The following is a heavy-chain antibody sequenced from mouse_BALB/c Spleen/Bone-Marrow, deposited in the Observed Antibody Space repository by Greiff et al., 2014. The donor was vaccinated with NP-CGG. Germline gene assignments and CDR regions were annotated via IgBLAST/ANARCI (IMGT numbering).Heavy chain of an antibody. CDR3: ARRLLYYFDY. D-gene: IGHD1-2*01. CDR1: GYTFSSYW. J-gene: IGHJ2*01. V-gene: IGHV1-9*01. Sequence: VQLQQSGAELMKPGASVKISCKATGYTFSSYWIEWVKQRPGHGLEWIGEIFPGSGSIYYNEKFKGKATFTADTSSNTAYMQLSSLTSEDSGVYYCARRLLYYFDYWGQGTTLTVSS. CDR2: IFPGSGSI.